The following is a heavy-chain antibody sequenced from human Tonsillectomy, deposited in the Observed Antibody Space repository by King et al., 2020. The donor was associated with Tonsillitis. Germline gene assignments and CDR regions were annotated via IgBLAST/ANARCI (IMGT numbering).Heavy chain of an antibody. Sequence: VQLVESGAEVKKPGASVKVSCKASGYTFTRYGISWVRQAPGQGLEWMGWISAYNGDTKYAQKLQGRVTMTTDTSTSTAYMELRSLRSDDTAVYYCAGAPAGVIPATWFDPWGQGTLVTVSS. CDR3: AGAPAGVIPATWFDP. D-gene: IGHD2-15*01. J-gene: IGHJ5*02. V-gene: IGHV1-18*01. CDR1: GYTFTRYG. CDR2: ISAYNGDT.